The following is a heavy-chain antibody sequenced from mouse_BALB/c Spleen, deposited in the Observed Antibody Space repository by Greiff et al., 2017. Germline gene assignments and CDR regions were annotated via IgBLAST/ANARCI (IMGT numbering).Heavy chain of an antibody. CDR3: ASPIYYGNPWFAY. Sequence: EVQLQQSGPGLVKPSQSLSLTCSVTGYSITSGYYWNWIRQFPGNKLEWMGYISYDGSNNYNPSLKNRISITRDTSKNQFFLKLNSVTTEDTATYYCASPIYYGNPWFAYWGQGTLVTVSA. J-gene: IGHJ3*01. D-gene: IGHD2-1*01. V-gene: IGHV3-6*02. CDR1: GYSITSGYY. CDR2: ISYDGSN.